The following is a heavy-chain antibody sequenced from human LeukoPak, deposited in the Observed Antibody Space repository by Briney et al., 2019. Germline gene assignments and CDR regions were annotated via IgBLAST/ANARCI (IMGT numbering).Heavy chain of an antibody. J-gene: IGHJ4*02. CDR1: GFTVSNNY. CDR2: IKQDGREK. V-gene: IGHV3-7*03. D-gene: IGHD4/OR15-4a*01. CDR3: ARSQTDYRKYYFDY. Sequence: GGSLRLSCAASGFTVSNNYMSWVRQTPEKGLEWVANIKQDGREKYYVDSVKGRFTISRDNAENSLFLQMNSLRAEDTAIYYCARSQTDYRKYYFDYWGQGVLVTVSS.